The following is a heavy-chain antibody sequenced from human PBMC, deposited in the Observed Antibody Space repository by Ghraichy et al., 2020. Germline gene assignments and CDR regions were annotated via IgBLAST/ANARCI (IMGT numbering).Heavy chain of an antibody. J-gene: IGHJ4*02. D-gene: IGHD3-10*01. CDR3: ARRRSGSYYNVPYYFDA. CDR1: GESISRGSYY. CDR2: IYYSGST. Sequence: SETLSLTCTVSGESISRGSYYWGWIRQPPGKGLEWIGSIYYSGSTNYNPSLKSRVTISVETSKNQFSLKLSSMTAADTGAYYCARRRSGSYYNVPYYFDAWGQGTLVAVSS. V-gene: IGHV4-39*01.